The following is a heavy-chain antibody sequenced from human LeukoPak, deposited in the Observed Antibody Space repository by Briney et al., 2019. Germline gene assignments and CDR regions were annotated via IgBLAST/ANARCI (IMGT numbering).Heavy chain of an antibody. CDR1: GYTFTSYY. CDR3: ARGGEWELLRYWFDP. Sequence: GASVKVSCKASGYTFTSYYMHWVRQAPGQGLEWMGLINPSGGSTRYAQKFQGRVTMTRDMSTSTVYMELSSLRSEDTAVYYCARGGEWELLRYWFDPWGQGTLVTVSS. CDR2: INPSGGST. V-gene: IGHV1-46*01. J-gene: IGHJ5*02. D-gene: IGHD1-26*01.